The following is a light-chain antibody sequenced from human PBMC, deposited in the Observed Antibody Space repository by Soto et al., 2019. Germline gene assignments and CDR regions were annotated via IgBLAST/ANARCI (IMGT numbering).Light chain of an antibody. Sequence: QSALTQPASVSGSPGQSITISCTGTSSDVGGYNYVSWYQQHPGKAPKLMIYEVSNRPSGVSNRFSGSKSGNTASLTISGLHTQDEADYYCQSYDSSLSGYYVFGTGTKLTVL. J-gene: IGLJ1*01. CDR1: SSDVGGYNY. CDR2: EVS. V-gene: IGLV2-14*01. CDR3: QSYDSSLSGYYV.